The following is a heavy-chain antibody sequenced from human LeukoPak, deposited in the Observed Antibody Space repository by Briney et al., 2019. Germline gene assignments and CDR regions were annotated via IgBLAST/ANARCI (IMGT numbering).Heavy chain of an antibody. Sequence: PAGPVKVSCKASGYTFTSYGISWVRQAPGQGLEWMGWISAYNGNTNYAQKLQGRVTMTTDTSTSTAYMELRSLRSDDTAVYYCASTRRLLGYYYYGMDVWGQGTTVTVSS. V-gene: IGHV1-18*01. CDR3: ASTRRLLGYYYYGMDV. D-gene: IGHD6-25*01. CDR2: ISAYNGNT. J-gene: IGHJ6*02. CDR1: GYTFTSYG.